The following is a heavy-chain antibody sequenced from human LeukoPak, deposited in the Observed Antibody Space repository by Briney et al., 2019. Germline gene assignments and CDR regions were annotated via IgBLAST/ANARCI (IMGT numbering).Heavy chain of an antibody. CDR2: INPNTGLT. Sequence: ASVKVSCKASGYSFTAYDINWVRQATGQGLGWIGYINPNTGLTEYAQKFQGRVSLTRDTSITTAYMELNTLTSEDTAVYYCATTLRNNPPWGQGTLITVS. J-gene: IGHJ5*02. D-gene: IGHD1-14*01. V-gene: IGHV1-8*01. CDR3: ATTLRNNPP. CDR1: GYSFTAYD.